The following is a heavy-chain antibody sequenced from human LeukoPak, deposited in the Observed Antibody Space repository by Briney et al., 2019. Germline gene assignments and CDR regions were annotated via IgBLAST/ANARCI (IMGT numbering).Heavy chain of an antibody. CDR1: VYTFTGYY. Sequence: ASVKVSCKASVYTFTGYYMHWVRQAPGQGLEWMGWINPNSGGTTYAQKFQGRVTLTRDTSISTAYMELSRLRSDDTAVYYCARDRLAVAANAYYFDYWGQGTLVTVSS. CDR2: INPNSGGT. V-gene: IGHV1-2*02. D-gene: IGHD6-19*01. J-gene: IGHJ4*02. CDR3: ARDRLAVAANAYYFDY.